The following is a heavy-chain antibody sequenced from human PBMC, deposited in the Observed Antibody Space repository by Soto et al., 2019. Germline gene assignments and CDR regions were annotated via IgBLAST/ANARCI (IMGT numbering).Heavy chain of an antibody. CDR3: ARVSITMIVVVIGYFDY. V-gene: IGHV1-46*01. J-gene: IGHJ4*02. CDR1: GYSFTSHY. Sequence: ASVKVSCKAIGYSFTSHYMHWVRQAPGQGLEWMGTIYPGGVNIGYAQKFKGRVTMTKDTSTSTVYMELKSLTSEDTAVYYCARVSITMIVVVIGYFDYWGQG. CDR2: IYPGGVNI. D-gene: IGHD3-22*01.